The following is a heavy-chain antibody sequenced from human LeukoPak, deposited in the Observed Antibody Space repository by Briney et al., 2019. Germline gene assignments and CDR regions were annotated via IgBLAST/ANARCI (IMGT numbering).Heavy chain of an antibody. Sequence: PGGSLRLSCAASGFTFSSYVMHWVRQAPGKGLEWVAIIWYDGNYRYYPDSVRGRFTISRDNSKNTLYLQMNSLRAEDTAVYYCARQEIRDSTISGVYYPYYLGSWGQGTLVTVSS. V-gene: IGHV3-33*01. CDR3: ARQEIRDSTISGVYYPYYLGS. CDR2: IWYDGNYR. CDR1: GFTFSSYV. J-gene: IGHJ4*02. D-gene: IGHD3-22*01.